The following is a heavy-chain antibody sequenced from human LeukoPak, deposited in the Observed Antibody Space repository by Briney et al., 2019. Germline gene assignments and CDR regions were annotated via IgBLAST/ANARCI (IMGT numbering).Heavy chain of an antibody. CDR1: GGTFSSYA. J-gene: IGHJ4*02. D-gene: IGHD2-21*02. CDR3: ARAQCGGDCYTSFDY. V-gene: IGHV1-69*13. Sequence: ASVKVSCKASGGTFSSYAISWVRQAPGQGLEWMGEIIPIFGTANYAQKFQGRVTITADESTSTAYMELSSLRSEDTAVYYCARAQCGGDCYTSFDYWGQGTLVTVSS. CDR2: IIPIFGTA.